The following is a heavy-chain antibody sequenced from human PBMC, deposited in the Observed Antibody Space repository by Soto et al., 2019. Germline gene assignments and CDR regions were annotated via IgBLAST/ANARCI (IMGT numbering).Heavy chain of an antibody. CDR1: GYTFTSYA. D-gene: IGHD3-10*01. J-gene: IGHJ5*02. CDR2: INAGNGNT. Sequence: ASVKVSCKASGYTFTSYAMHWVRQAPGQRLEWMGWINAGNGNTKYSQKFQGRVTITRDTSASTAYMELSSLRSEVTAVYSCARDVKGVRVGYNWFDPWGQGTLVTVSS. CDR3: ARDVKGVRVGYNWFDP. V-gene: IGHV1-3*01.